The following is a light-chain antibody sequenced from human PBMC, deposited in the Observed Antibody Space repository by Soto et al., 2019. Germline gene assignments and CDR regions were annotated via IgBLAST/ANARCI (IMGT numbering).Light chain of an antibody. Sequence: QSALTQPASVSGSPGQSITISCTGTSSDVGGYNYVSWYQQHPGKAPKLMIYDVTHRPPGISYRFSASKSGNTASLTISGLQAEDEADYYCSSYTSNSTLVFGGGTKLTVL. V-gene: IGLV2-14*01. J-gene: IGLJ2*01. CDR3: SSYTSNSTLV. CDR1: SSDVGGYNY. CDR2: DVT.